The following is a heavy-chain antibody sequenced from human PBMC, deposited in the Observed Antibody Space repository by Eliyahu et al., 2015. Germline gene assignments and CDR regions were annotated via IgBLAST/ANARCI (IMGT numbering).Heavy chain of an antibody. CDR3: VRDARLGRGYYPFDY. V-gene: IGHV1-69*06. CDR1: GGTFSSYA. CDR2: IIPIFGTA. J-gene: IGHJ4*02. Sequence: EVKKPGSSVKVSCKASGGTFSSYAISWVRQAPGQGLEWMGGIIPIFGTANYAQKFQGRVTITADKSTSTAYMELSSLRSEDTAVYYCVRDARLGRGYYPFDYWGQGTLVTVSS. D-gene: IGHD3-22*01.